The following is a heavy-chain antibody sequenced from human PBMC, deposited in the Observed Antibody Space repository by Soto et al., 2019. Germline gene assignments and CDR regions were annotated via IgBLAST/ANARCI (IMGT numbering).Heavy chain of an antibody. CDR2: IYYSGST. J-gene: IGHJ4*02. CDR1: GGSISSSSYY. Sequence: SETLSLTCTVSGGSISSSSYYWGWIRQPPGKGLEWIGSIYYSGSTYYNPSLKSRVTISVDTSKNQFSLKLSSVTAADTAVYYCARLDSSGWYGSQYYFDYWGQGTLGTVSS. D-gene: IGHD6-19*01. V-gene: IGHV4-39*01. CDR3: ARLDSSGWYGSQYYFDY.